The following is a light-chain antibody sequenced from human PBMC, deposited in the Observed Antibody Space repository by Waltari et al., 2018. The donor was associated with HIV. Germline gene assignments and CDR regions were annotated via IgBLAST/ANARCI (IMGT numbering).Light chain of an antibody. Sequence: QSALTQPSSVSGAPGQSITISCTGTASDIGDYNYVSWYQQHPGKAPKLVIYDVSNRPAGILTRSSGSKSGTTASLTISGLQAEDEAVYYCSSYTRSTRTTAWLFGGGTRLTVL. CDR1: ASDIGDYNY. CDR3: SSYTRSTRTTAWL. V-gene: IGLV2-14*03. CDR2: DVS. J-gene: IGLJ2*01.